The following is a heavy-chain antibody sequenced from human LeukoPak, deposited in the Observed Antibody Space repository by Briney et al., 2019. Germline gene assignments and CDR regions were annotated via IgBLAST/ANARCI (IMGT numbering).Heavy chain of an antibody. CDR3: AKWASDNRAFDL. D-gene: IGHD2-8*01. V-gene: IGHV4-59*08. CDR2: GHYSGST. CDR1: GTSITSYY. Sequence: SETLSLTCTVSGTSITSYYWNWIRQAAGQGPEWIGYGHYSGSTKYNPPLKSRVTVSVDTSKNQFSLRLSSVTAADTAVYFCAKWASDNRAFDLWGQGTLVTVSS. J-gene: IGHJ4*02.